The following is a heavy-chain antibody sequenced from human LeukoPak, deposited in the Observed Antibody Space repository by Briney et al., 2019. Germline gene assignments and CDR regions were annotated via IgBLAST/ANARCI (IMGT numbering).Heavy chain of an antibody. Sequence: SETLSLTCAVSGGSISSGGYYWSWICQHPGKGLEWIGYIYYSGSTYYNPSLKSRVTISVDTSKNQFSLKLSSVTAADTAVYYCARGDDFWSGSPDAFDIWGQGTMVTVSS. D-gene: IGHD3-3*01. CDR2: IYYSGST. CDR1: GGSISSGGYY. J-gene: IGHJ3*02. CDR3: ARGDDFWSGSPDAFDI. V-gene: IGHV4-31*11.